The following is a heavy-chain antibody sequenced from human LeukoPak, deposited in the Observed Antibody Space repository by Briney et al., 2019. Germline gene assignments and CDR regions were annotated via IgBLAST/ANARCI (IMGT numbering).Heavy chain of an antibody. V-gene: IGHV3-43*01. CDR1: GFTFDDYT. CDR3: ANLQLVLAAAGTFDAFDI. Sequence: PGGSLRLSCAVSGFTFDDYTMHWVRQAPGKGLDWVSLITWDGGSTYYADSVKGRSTISRDNSKNTLYLQMNSLRAEDTAVYYCANLQLVLAAAGTFDAFDIWGQGTMVTVSS. CDR2: ITWDGGST. D-gene: IGHD6-13*01. J-gene: IGHJ3*02.